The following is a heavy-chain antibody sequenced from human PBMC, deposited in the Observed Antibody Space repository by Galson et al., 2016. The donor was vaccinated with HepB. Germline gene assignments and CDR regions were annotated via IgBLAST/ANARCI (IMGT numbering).Heavy chain of an antibody. CDR1: GGSISSSRYS. D-gene: IGHD3-10*01. CDR3: ARDGFPGFGSFFDY. J-gene: IGHJ4*01. CDR2: VNHRGTT. V-gene: IGHV4-39*02. Sequence: ETLSLTCTVSGGSISSSRYSWGWIRQPPGKGLEWIGEVNHRGTTNYDPSLESRVTISADTSKNQFSLNLSSVTAADTAVYFCARDGFPGFGSFFDYWGHGALVTVSS.